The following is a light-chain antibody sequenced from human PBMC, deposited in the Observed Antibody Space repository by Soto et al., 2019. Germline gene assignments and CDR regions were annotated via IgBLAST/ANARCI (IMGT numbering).Light chain of an antibody. CDR3: QQYVQKIT. CDR2: DAS. CDR1: QDISNH. Sequence: DIQMTQSPSSLSASVGDRVTITCQASQDISNHLHWYQQKPWKAPELLIYDASNLETGVPSRISGSCAREDFTFAPSILQPDDIATYYCQQYVQKITFGGGTKVESK. V-gene: IGKV1-33*01. J-gene: IGKJ4*01.